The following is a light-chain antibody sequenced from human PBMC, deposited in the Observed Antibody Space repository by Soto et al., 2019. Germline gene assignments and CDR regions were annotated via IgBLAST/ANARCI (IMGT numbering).Light chain of an antibody. CDR1: QSISSW. CDR2: KAS. J-gene: IGKJ4*01. CDR3: QQYNSYLLT. Sequence: DIQMTQSPSTLSASVGDRVTITCRASQSISSWLAWYQQKPGKAPNLLIYKASTLESGVPSRFSGGGSGTEFTLTISSLQPDDFATYYCQQYNSYLLTFGGGTKVEIK. V-gene: IGKV1-5*03.